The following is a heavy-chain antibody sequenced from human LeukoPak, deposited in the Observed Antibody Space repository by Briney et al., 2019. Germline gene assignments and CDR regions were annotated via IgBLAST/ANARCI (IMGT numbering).Heavy chain of an antibody. CDR1: GLIVSNNH. V-gene: IGHV3-66*01. D-gene: IGHD3-10*01. CDR3: ARDWGLWFGELLNY. CDR2: IYSGDTT. J-gene: IGHJ4*02. Sequence: GGSLRLSCAASGLIVSNNHINWIRQAPGKGLEWVSIIYSGDTTYYSDSVKGRFILSSDNSKNMLYLQMNSLRVEDTAVYYCARDWGLWFGELLNYWGQGTLVTVSS.